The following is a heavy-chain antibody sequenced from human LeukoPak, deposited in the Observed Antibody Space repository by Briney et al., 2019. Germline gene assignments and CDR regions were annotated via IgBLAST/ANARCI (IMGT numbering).Heavy chain of an antibody. Sequence: PGGSLRLSCAASGFTFSSHWMSWVRQAPGKGLEWVANIKQDGSEKYYVDSVKGRFTISRDNGKNSLYLQMNSLRAEDTAVYYCARDYDCFYDWGQGTLVTVSS. V-gene: IGHV3-7*01. CDR1: GFTFSSHW. CDR3: ARDYDCFYD. J-gene: IGHJ4*02. D-gene: IGHD4-17*01. CDR2: IKQDGSEK.